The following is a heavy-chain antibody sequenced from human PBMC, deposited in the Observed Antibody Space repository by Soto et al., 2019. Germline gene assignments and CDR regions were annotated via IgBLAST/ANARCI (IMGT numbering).Heavy chain of an antibody. CDR2: INPHGGST. CDR1: GDTFTSYY. V-gene: IGHV1-46*01. CDR3: GRSSGGNFGIIIEGSNWFDP. Sequence: ASVKVSCTAPGDTFTSYYLNWVRQAPGQGLEWMGVINPHGGSTKYAQKFQGRITMTRDTSRSTVYMELSSLRSDDTAIYYCGRSSGGNFGIIIEGSNWFDPWGQGTLVTVSS. J-gene: IGHJ5*02. D-gene: IGHD3-3*01.